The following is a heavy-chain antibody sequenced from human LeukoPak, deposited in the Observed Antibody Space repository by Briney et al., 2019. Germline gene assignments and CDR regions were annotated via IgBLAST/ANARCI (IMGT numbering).Heavy chain of an antibody. J-gene: IGHJ4*02. D-gene: IGHD1-1*01. Sequence: PGGSLRLSCAASGFIFSSYWMHWVRQAPGKGLVWVSRINSDGSSTDYADSVKGRFTTSRDNAKNTLYLQMNSLRAEDTAVYYCARVPNVFEYWGQGTLVTVSA. CDR1: GFIFSSYW. V-gene: IGHV3-74*01. CDR2: INSDGSST. CDR3: ARVPNVFEY.